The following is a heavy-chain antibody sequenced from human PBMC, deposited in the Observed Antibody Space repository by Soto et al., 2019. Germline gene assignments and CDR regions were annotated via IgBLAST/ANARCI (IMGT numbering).Heavy chain of an antibody. D-gene: IGHD3-16*02. CDR2: IYWNDDK. CDR3: AHASMITFGGVIVGWDYFDY. CDR1: GFSLSTSGVG. Sequence: QITLKESGPTLVKPTQTLTLTCTFSGFSLSTSGVGVGWIRQPPGKALAWLALIYWNDDKRYSPSLKSRLTITKDTSKNQVVLTMTNMDPVDTATYYCAHASMITFGGVIVGWDYFDYWGQGTLVTVSS. J-gene: IGHJ4*02. V-gene: IGHV2-5*01.